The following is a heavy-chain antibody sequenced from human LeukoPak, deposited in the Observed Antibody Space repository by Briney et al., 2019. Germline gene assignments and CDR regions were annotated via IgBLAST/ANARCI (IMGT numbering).Heavy chain of an antibody. J-gene: IGHJ6*01. CDR2: ISGSGDNT. CDR1: GFTFSGFA. V-gene: IGHV3-23*01. D-gene: IGHD1-26*01. Sequence: GGSLRLSGAASGFTFSGFAISWVRRTPGKGLKWVSGISGSGDNTLYADSVKGRFTISRDNSKNTLYLEMNSLRAEDTAIYYCAKMKGHPLPKYYMDVWGQGTTVTVSS. CDR3: AKMKGHPLPKYYMDV.